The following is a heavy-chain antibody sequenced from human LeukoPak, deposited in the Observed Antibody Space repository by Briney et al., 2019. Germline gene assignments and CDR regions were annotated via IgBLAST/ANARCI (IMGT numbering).Heavy chain of an antibody. CDR2: IYYSGST. Sequence: SPSETLSLTCTVSGGSISSYYWSWIRQPPGKGLEWIGYIYYSGSTNYNPSLKSRVTISVDTSKNQFSLKLSSVTAADTAVYYCARDRGVVQLWGQGTLVTVSS. D-gene: IGHD5-18*01. CDR1: GGSISSYY. J-gene: IGHJ4*02. CDR3: ARDRGVVQL. V-gene: IGHV4-59*12.